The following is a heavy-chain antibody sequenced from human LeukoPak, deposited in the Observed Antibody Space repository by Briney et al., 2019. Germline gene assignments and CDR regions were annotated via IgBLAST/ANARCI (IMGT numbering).Heavy chain of an antibody. CDR1: GYSFTSYW. Sequence: AESLKISCKASGYSFTSYWIGCVRQMPGKGLEWMGIIYPGDSDARYSPSFQGQVTISADKSISTAYLQWSSLKASDTAMYYCARLSSGITIYHAFDIWGQGTMVTVSS. V-gene: IGHV5-51*01. CDR3: ARLSSGITIYHAFDI. CDR2: IYPGDSDA. D-gene: IGHD3-3*01. J-gene: IGHJ3*02.